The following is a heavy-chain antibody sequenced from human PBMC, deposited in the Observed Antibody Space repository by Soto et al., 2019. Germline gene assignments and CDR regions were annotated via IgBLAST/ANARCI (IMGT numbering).Heavy chain of an antibody. CDR2: IDPSDSYT. CDR1: GYSFTSYW. V-gene: IGHV5-10-1*01. J-gene: IGHJ6*02. Sequence: EVQLVQSGAEVKKPGESLRISCKGSGYSFTSYWISWVRQMPGKGLEWMGRIDPSDSYTNYSPSFQGHVTISADKSISTAYRQWSSLQASDTAMYYCARLAMATRRGYYGMDVWGQGTTVTVS. D-gene: IGHD5-12*01. CDR3: ARLAMATRRGYYGMDV.